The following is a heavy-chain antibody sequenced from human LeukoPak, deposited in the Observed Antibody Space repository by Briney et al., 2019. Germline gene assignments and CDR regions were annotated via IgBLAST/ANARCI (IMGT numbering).Heavy chain of an antibody. J-gene: IGHJ5*02. CDR2: INHSGST. V-gene: IGHV4-34*01. CDR1: GGSLSGYY. D-gene: IGHD6-6*01. CDR3: ARDSHGEGQLPAWFDP. Sequence: SETLSLTCAVYGGSLSGYYWSWIRQPLGKGLEWIGEINHSGSTNYNPSLKSRVTISVDTSKNQFSLKLSSVTAADTAVYYCARDSHGEGQLPAWFDPWGQGTLVTVSS.